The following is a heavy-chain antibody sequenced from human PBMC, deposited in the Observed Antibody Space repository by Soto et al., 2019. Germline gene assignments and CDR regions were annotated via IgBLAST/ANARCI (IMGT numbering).Heavy chain of an antibody. CDR1: GFPFSSYV. V-gene: IGHV3-23*01. CDR2: ISSGGSNT. Sequence: EVQLLESGGGLVQRGGSLRLSCAASGFPFSSYVMAWVRQAPGKGLEWVSGISSGGSNTYYADSVKGRFTISRDNSKNTRLLKMNSLGAEDTAVYYCAKDSNKYSSSLRASYFDFGGQVIGVTVSS. CDR3: AKDSNKYSSSLRASYFDF. D-gene: IGHD4-4*01. J-gene: IGHJ4*02.